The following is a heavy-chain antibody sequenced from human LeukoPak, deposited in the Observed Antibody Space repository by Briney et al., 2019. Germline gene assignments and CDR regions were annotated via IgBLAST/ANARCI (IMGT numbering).Heavy chain of an antibody. J-gene: IGHJ4*02. CDR1: GGSFSGYY. CDR2: INHSGST. CDR3: ARDPYSSSWFSPGGVDY. Sequence: SETLSLTCAVYGGSFSGYYWSWIRQPPGKGLEWIGEINHSGSTYYNPSLKSRVTISVDTSKNQFSLKLSSVTAADTAVYYCARDPYSSSWFSPGGVDYWGQGTLVTVSS. V-gene: IGHV4-34*01. D-gene: IGHD6-13*01.